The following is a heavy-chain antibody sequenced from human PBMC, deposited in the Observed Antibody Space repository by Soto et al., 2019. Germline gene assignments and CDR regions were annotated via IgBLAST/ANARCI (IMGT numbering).Heavy chain of an antibody. Sequence: SLRLSCNCSVFSLSEHAMTWVRQAPGKGLEWVGFIRNTPYGGTTDYAASVRGRFTISRDDSESIAYLQMNSLKTEDSGVYYCSRGSFGYYGPWGPGTLVTVSS. CDR2: IRNTPYGGTT. D-gene: IGHD2-2*03. CDR3: SRGSFGYYGP. V-gene: IGHV3-49*04. J-gene: IGHJ5*02. CDR1: VFSLSEHA.